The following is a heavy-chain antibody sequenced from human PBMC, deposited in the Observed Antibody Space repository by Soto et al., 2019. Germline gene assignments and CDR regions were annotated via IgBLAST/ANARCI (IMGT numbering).Heavy chain of an antibody. CDR1: GYSFFSYY. CDR2: FLASGGNT. D-gene: IGHD3-3*02. J-gene: IGHJ4*02. CDR3: ARGGATIFGVIDS. Sequence: ASVKVSCKASGYSFFSYYIHWVRQAPGQGLEWMGRFLASGGNTDYAQRFRDRVSMTRDTSSTNTVSLELTSLTSDDTAVYYCARGGATIFGVIDSWGQGTRVTVSS. V-gene: IGHV1-46*01.